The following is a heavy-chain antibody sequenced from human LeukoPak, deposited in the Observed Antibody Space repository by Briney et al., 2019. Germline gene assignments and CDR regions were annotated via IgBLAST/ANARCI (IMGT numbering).Heavy chain of an antibody. J-gene: IGHJ4*02. CDR2: ISGSDDST. Sequence: PGGSLRLSCAASGFNFSNCAMTWVRQAPGKGLEWVSVISGSDDSTYYADSVKGRFTISRDDPKNTLYLQVDSLRAEDTAVYYCARDLGIAARPVFDQWGQGTLVTVSS. V-gene: IGHV3-23*01. CDR3: ARDLGIAARPVFDQ. CDR1: GFNFSNCA. D-gene: IGHD6-6*01.